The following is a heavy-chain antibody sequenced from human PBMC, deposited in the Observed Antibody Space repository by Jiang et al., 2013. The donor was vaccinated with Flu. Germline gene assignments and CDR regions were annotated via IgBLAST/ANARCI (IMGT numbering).Heavy chain of an antibody. CDR3: WGFRDYYYGMDV. CDR2: INHSGST. J-gene: IGHJ6*02. Sequence: LLKPSETLSLTCAVYGGSFSGYYWSWIRQPPGKGLEWIGEINHSGSTNYNPSLKSRVTISVDTSKNQFSLKLSSVTAADTAVYYGWGFRDYYYGMDVWGQGTTVTVSS. D-gene: IGHD6-19*01. CDR1: GGSFSGYY. V-gene: IGHV4-34*01.